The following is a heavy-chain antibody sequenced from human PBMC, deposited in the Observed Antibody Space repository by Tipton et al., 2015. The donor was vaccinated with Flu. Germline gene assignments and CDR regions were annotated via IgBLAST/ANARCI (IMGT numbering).Heavy chain of an antibody. CDR3: AWGPEQWLVNPHYFDY. CDR2: IYHSGST. V-gene: IGHV4-38-2*02. J-gene: IGHJ4*01. CDR1: GYSISSGYY. Sequence: TLSLTCTVSGYSISSGYYWGWIRQPPGKGLEWIGSIYHSGSTYYNPSLKSRVTISVDTSKNQFSLKLSSVTAADTAVYYCAWGPEQWLVNPHYFDYWGHGTLVTGSS. D-gene: IGHD6-19*01.